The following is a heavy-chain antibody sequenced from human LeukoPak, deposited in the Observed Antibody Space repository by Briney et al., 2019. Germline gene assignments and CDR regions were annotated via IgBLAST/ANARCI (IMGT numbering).Heavy chain of an antibody. D-gene: IGHD3-22*01. V-gene: IGHV3-23*01. CDR2: ISGSGGST. J-gene: IGHJ4*02. CDR1: GFTFSSYA. Sequence: GGSLRLSCAASGFTFSSYAMSWVRQAPGKELEWVSAISGSGGSTYYADSVKGRFTISRDNSKNTLYLQMNSLRAEDTAVYYCANGVPGDSSGFYYFDYWGQGTLVTVSS. CDR3: ANGVPGDSSGFYYFDY.